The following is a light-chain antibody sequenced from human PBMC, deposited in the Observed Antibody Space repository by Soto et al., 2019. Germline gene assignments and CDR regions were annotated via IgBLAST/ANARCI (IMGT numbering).Light chain of an antibody. CDR1: QSISRGY. J-gene: IGKJ5*01. V-gene: IGKV3-20*01. CDR2: VVS. CDR3: QQYDSSRIT. Sequence: EIVLTQSPGTLSLSPGERATLSCRASQSISRGYLAWYQDKPGQAPRLLLYVVSNRATRIPERFSGSGSGTDFTLTISRLEPEDVAVYYCQQYDSSRITFGQGTRLEIK.